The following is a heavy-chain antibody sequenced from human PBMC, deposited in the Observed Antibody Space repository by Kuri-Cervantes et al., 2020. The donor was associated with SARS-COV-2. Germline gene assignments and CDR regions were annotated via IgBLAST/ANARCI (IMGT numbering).Heavy chain of an antibody. J-gene: IGHJ3*02. V-gene: IGHV3-43D*04. D-gene: IGHD3-3*01. CDR2: ISWDGGST. CDR1: CSTVDDYA. CDR3: ARTPTITIFGVVMGAFDI. Sequence: SLKFSCAASCSTVDDYAMHWVRQALGKGLEWVSLISWDGGSTYYADSVKGRFTITRANAKNSLYLQMNSLRAEDTADYYCARTPTITIFGVVMGAFDIWGQGTMVTVSS.